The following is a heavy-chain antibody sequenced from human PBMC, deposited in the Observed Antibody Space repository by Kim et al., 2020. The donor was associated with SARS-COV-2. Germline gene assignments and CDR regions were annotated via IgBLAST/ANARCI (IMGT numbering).Heavy chain of an antibody. CDR2: IGPSGSDT. D-gene: IGHD6-19*01. V-gene: IGHV3-23*01. CDR3: AKSLSGWYGELGDY. CDR1: EFTFSNYA. Sequence: GGSLRLSCVASEFTFSNYAMNWVRLAPGKGLEWVSTIGPSGSDTFYTDSVKGRFIISRDNSKNTVFLQMNSLRGDDAAVYYCAKSLSGWYGELGDYWVRGVLVTVSS. J-gene: IGHJ4*02.